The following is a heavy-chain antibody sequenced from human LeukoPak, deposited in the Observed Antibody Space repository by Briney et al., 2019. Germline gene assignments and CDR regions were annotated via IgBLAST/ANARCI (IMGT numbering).Heavy chain of an antibody. D-gene: IGHD2-15*01. J-gene: IGHJ4*02. Sequence: GGSLRLSCAASGFTFINYAMSWVRQAPGKGLEWVSIISASGGTTYYAGSVKGRFTFSRDNDKNPLYLKMNSLRAEDSAVYYCARRMRSDFDYWGQGTLVTVSS. CDR2: ISASGGTT. CDR1: GFTFINYA. V-gene: IGHV3-23*01. CDR3: ARRMRSDFDY.